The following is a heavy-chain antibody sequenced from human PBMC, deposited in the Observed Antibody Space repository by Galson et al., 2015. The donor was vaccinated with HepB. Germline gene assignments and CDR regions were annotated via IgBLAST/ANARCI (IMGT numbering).Heavy chain of an antibody. Sequence: SVKVSCKASGCTFTSYYMHWVRQAPGQGLEWMGIINPSGGSTSYAQKFQGRVTITRDTSTSTVYMELSSLRSEDTAVYYCARGLEGSGRLYYYGSGSLVSFDYWGQGTLVTVSS. CDR1: GCTFTSYY. V-gene: IGHV1-46*03. CDR3: ARGLEGSGRLYYYGSGSLVSFDY. CDR2: INPSGGST. J-gene: IGHJ4*02. D-gene: IGHD3-10*01.